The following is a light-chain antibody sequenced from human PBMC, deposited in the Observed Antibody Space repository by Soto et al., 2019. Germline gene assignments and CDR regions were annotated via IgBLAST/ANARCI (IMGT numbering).Light chain of an antibody. CDR1: QSVSSNY. V-gene: IGKV3-20*01. CDR3: QQYGGLPRT. Sequence: EVVLTQSPGTLSLSPGERATLSCRASQSVSSNYLAWYQHKLGQAPRLLIFAASSRATGIQDRFSGSGSGTDFTLTISRLEPEDFAVYYCQQYGGLPRTFGQGTKVEIK. CDR2: AAS. J-gene: IGKJ1*01.